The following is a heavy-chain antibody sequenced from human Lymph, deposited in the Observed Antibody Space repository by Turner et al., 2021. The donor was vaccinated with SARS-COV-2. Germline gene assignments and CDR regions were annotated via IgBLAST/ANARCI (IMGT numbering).Heavy chain of an antibody. CDR2: IWYDGSNK. D-gene: IGHD1-26*01. Sequence: QVQLVEYGGGVVQPRRSLRLSCAASGFTFSSHGMHWVRQAPGKGREWGTVIWYDGSNKYHADSGKGRFTISRDNSKNTLYLQMNSLRAEDTAVYYCAREGVVGATSGLDYWGQGTLVTVSS. CDR1: GFTFSSHG. V-gene: IGHV3-33*01. J-gene: IGHJ4*02. CDR3: AREGVVGATSGLDY.